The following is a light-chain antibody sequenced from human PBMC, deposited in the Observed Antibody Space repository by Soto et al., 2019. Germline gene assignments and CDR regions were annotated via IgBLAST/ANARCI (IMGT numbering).Light chain of an antibody. J-gene: IGLJ1*01. Sequence: QSVLTQPPSASGAPGQRVTISCSGSSSNIGSNTVNWYQQLPGTAPKLLIYTNNQRPSGVHDRFSGSRSGTSASLAISGLQSEDEADYYCAAWDDSLNAFVFGNGTKVTVL. V-gene: IGLV1-44*01. CDR1: SSNIGSNT. CDR2: TNN. CDR3: AAWDDSLNAFV.